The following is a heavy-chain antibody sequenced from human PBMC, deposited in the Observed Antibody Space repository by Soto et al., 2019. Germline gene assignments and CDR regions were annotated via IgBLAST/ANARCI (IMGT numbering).Heavy chain of an antibody. CDR2: ISADNGVT. D-gene: IGHD3-10*01. CDR3: ARRGVLPDY. J-gene: IGHJ4*02. Sequence: QVQLVQSGVEVKKPGASLKVSCKASGYTFTSYGITWVRQAPGQGLEWMGWISADNGVTNYAQKLQGRVTMTTDTSTTTAYMELMNLRSDDTAVYYCARRGVLPDYWGQGTLVTVSS. V-gene: IGHV1-18*01. CDR1: GYTFTSYG.